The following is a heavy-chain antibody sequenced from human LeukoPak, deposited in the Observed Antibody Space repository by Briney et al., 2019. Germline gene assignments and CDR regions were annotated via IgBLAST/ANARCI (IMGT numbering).Heavy chain of an antibody. Sequence: LRLSCAASGFTFSSYAMSWIRQPPGKGLEWIGYIYYSGSTYYNPSLKSRVTISVDTSKNQFSLKLSSVTAADTAVYYCARRETDYSIAFDIWGQGTMVTVSS. CDR1: GFTFSSYA. CDR3: ARRETDYSIAFDI. CDR2: IYYSGST. D-gene: IGHD4-11*01. J-gene: IGHJ3*02. V-gene: IGHV4-30-4*08.